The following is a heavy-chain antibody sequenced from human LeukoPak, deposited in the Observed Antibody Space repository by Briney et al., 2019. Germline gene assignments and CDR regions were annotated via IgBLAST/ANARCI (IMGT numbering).Heavy chain of an antibody. D-gene: IGHD3-22*01. Sequence: ASVKVSCKASGYTFTSYDINWVRQATGQGLEWMGWMNPNSGNTGYAQKFQGRVTMTRNTSISTAYMELSSLRSEDTAVYYCARCYYDSSGYYYCGDAFDIWGQGTMVTVSP. CDR1: GYTFTSYD. V-gene: IGHV1-8*01. J-gene: IGHJ3*02. CDR2: MNPNSGNT. CDR3: ARCYYDSSGYYYCGDAFDI.